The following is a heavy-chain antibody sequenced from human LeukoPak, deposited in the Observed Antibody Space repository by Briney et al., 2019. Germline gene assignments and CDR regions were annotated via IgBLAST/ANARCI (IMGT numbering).Heavy chain of an antibody. CDR3: ARDLHTVGYYDSSGYSTGAFDI. D-gene: IGHD3-22*01. V-gene: IGHV3-7*01. J-gene: IGHJ3*02. CDR1: GFTFSSYW. CDR2: IKQDGSEK. Sequence: PGGSLRLSCAASGFTFSSYWMSWVRQAPGKGLEWVANIKQDGSEKYYVDSVKGRFTISRDNAKNSLYLQMNSLRAEDTAVYYCARDLHTVGYYDSSGYSTGAFDIWGQGTTVTVSS.